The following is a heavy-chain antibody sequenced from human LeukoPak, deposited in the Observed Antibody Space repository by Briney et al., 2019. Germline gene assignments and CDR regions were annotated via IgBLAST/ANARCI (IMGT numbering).Heavy chain of an antibody. CDR1: GGSISSSSYY. CDR2: IYYSGST. J-gene: IGHJ4*02. Sequence: SETLSLTCTVSGGSISSSSYYWGWIRQPPGKGLEWIGSIYYSGSTYYNPSLKSRVTISVDTSKNQFSLKLSSVTAADTAVYYCAIFPVPAAMDADYWGQGILVTVSS. CDR3: AIFPVPAAMDADY. D-gene: IGHD2-2*01. V-gene: IGHV4-39*01.